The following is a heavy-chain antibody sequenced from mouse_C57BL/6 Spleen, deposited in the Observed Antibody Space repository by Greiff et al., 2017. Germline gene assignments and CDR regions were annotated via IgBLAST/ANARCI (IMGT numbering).Heavy chain of an antibody. V-gene: IGHV14-1*01. CDR2: IDPEDGDT. D-gene: IGHD4-1*01. Sequence: VQLKQSGAELVRPGASVKLSCTASGFNIKDYYMHWVKQRPEQGLEWIGRIDPEDGDTEYAPKFQGKATMTADTSSNTAYLQLSSLTSEDTAVYYCTTSNWDRRFAYWGQGTLVTVSA. J-gene: IGHJ3*01. CDR1: GFNIKDYY. CDR3: TTSNWDRRFAY.